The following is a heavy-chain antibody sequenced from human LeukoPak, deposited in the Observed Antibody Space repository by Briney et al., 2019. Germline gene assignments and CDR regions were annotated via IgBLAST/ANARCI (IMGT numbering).Heavy chain of an antibody. CDR1: GFTFSSYS. Sequence: GGSLRLSCAASGFTFSSYSMNWVRQAPGKGLEWVSSISSSSYIYYADSVKGRFTISRDNAKNSLYLQMNSLRAEDTAVYYCARDGAGTICDYWGQGTLVTVSS. CDR2: ISSSSYI. J-gene: IGHJ4*02. CDR3: ARDGAGTICDY. D-gene: IGHD1-7*01. V-gene: IGHV3-21*01.